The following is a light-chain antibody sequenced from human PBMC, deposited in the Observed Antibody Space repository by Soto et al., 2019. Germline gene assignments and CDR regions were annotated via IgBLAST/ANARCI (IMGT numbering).Light chain of an antibody. Sequence: QSTLTQPASVSGSPGQSITISCTGTSSDIGGYNYVSWYQQHPGKVPKLMIYDVSNRPSGVSNRFSGSKSGNTASLTISGLQAEDEADYYCSSYTTSPLSYVFGTGT. J-gene: IGLJ1*01. CDR1: SSDIGGYNY. CDR3: SSYTTSPLSYV. CDR2: DVS. V-gene: IGLV2-14*01.